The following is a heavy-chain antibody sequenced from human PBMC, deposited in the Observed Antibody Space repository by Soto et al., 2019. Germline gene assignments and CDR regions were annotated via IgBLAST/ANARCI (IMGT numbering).Heavy chain of an antibody. CDR1: GYTFTSYD. CDR2: MNPHSGNT. D-gene: IGHD5-18*01. V-gene: IGHV1-8*01. J-gene: IGHJ5*02. CDR3: ASVSPSDTCYGYVGNNWLDP. Sequence: ASVKGSCNASGYTFTSYDINWVRQATGQGLEWMGWMNPHSGNTGYAQKFQGRVTMTRNTSISTAYMELSSLRSEDTAVYYCASVSPSDTCYGYVGNNWLDPWGQGTLVTVSS.